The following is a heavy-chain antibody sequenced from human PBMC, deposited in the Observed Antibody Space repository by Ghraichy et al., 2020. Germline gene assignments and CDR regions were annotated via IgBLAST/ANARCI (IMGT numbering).Heavy chain of an antibody. CDR2: IYSGGVT. V-gene: IGHV3-53*01. Sequence: GESLNISCAASGFIVNNNYMSWVRQTPGKGLEWVSVIYSGGVTYYADSVKGRFTITRDNSKNTLYLQMNSLRVEDTAVYYCARDPRYCTNGVCPPWGYDVWGQGTTVTVSS. CDR3: ARDPRYCTNGVCPPWGYDV. CDR1: GFIVNNNY. J-gene: IGHJ6*02. D-gene: IGHD2-8*01.